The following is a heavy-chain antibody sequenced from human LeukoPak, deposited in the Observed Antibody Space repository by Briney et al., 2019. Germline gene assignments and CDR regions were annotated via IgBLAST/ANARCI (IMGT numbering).Heavy chain of an antibody. CDR2: IKSDGST. CDR1: GFTFSNYW. V-gene: IGHV3-74*01. CDR3: ARAPSEIGGYYPEYFRH. J-gene: IGHJ1*01. Sequence: GGSLILSCAASGFTFSNYWMHWVRQAPGKGLVWVSRIKSDGSTNYADSVKGRFTISRDNAKNTVSLQMNSLRPEDTGVYYCARAPSEIGGYYPEYFRHWGQGTLVTVSS. D-gene: IGHD3-22*01.